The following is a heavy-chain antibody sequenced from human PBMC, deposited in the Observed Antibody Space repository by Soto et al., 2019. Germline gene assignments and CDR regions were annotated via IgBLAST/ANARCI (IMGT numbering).Heavy chain of an antibody. Sequence: QVQLQESGPGLVAPSQTLSLTCTVSGGSISSGNYYWTWISQHPGKGLEWIGYIYYTGSTYYNPSLKSRVTISLDTSNNQFSLKLSSVTAEDTSVYYCARGVTRKRFDPWGQGTLVTVSS. V-gene: IGHV4-31*03. CDR2: IYYTGST. CDR1: GGSISSGNYY. J-gene: IGHJ5*02. CDR3: ARGVTRKRFDP.